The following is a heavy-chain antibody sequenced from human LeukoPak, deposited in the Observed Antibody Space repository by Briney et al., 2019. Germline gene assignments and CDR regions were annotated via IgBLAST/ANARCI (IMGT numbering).Heavy chain of an antibody. V-gene: IGHV4-59*01. CDR1: GGSISSYY. J-gene: IGHJ4*02. CDR3: ARAYGSGSYPPLFDY. D-gene: IGHD3-10*01. CDR2: IYYSGST. Sequence: SETLSLTCTVSGGSISSYYWSWIRQPAGKGLEWRGYIYYSGSTNYNPSLKSRVTISVDTSKNQFSLKLSSVTAADTAVYYCARAYGSGSYPPLFDYWGQGTLVTVSS.